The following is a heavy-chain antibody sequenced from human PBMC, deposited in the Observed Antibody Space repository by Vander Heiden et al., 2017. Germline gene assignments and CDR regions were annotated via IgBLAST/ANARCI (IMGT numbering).Heavy chain of an antibody. CDR3: TPLGVLTGGAWRREHYYYYGMDV. Sequence: CASSGFTFSNAWMHLVRQAPWKGLEWVGRIKSKTDGGTTDYAAPVKGRLTISRDDSKNTLYLQMNSLKTEDTAVYYCTPLGVLTGGAWRREHYYYYGMDVWGQGTTVTVSS. CDR1: GFTFSNAW. CDR2: IKSKTDGGTT. D-gene: IGHD1-26*01. J-gene: IGHJ6*02. V-gene: IGHV3-15*07.